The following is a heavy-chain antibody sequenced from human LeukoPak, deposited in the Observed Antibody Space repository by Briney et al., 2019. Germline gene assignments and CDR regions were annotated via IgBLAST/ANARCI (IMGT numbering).Heavy chain of an antibody. D-gene: IGHD2-15*01. CDR1: GFTFTSSA. CDR2: IVVGSGNT. J-gene: IGHJ4*02. CDR3: AVELCGYCNPCRWEEGVY. Sequence: VASVKVSCKASGFTFTSSAKQWVRQARGQRLEGIGWIVVGSGNTNYAQKFQERATITRDMSTSTAYMELSSLRSEDTAVYHCAVELCGYCNPCRWEEGVYLVQGALVTVSS. V-gene: IGHV1-58*02.